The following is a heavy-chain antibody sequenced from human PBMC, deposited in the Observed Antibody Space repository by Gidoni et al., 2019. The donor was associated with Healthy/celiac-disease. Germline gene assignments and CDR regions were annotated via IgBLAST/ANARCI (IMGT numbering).Heavy chain of an antibody. J-gene: IGHJ4*02. CDR2: ISGSGGST. V-gene: IGHV3-23*01. CDR3: AKDDYYDSSGYYKTYFDY. D-gene: IGHD3-22*01. Sequence: AISGSGGSTYYADSVKGRFTISRDNSKNTLYLQMNSLRAEDTAVYYCAKDDYYDSSGYYKTYFDYWGQGTMVTVSS.